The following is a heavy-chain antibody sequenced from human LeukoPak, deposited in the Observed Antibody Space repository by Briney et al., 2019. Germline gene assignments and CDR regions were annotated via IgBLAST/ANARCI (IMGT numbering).Heavy chain of an antibody. CDR2: ISYDGSNK. V-gene: IGHV3-30-3*01. CDR1: GFTFSSYA. Sequence: GRSLRLSCAASGFTFSSYAMHWLRQAPGKGLEWVAVISYDGSNKYYADSVKGRFTISRDNSKNTLYLQMNSLRAEDTAVYYCARDRDWNDAFDYWGQGTLVTVSS. CDR3: ARDRDWNDAFDY. D-gene: IGHD1-1*01. J-gene: IGHJ4*02.